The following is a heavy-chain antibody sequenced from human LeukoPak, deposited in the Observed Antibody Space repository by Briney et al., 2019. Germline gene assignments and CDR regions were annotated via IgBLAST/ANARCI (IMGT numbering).Heavy chain of an antibody. D-gene: IGHD2-2*01. CDR1: GGSISSYY. CDR3: TSRTVPAAYDTFDI. V-gene: IGHV4-34*01. CDR2: INHSGST. Sequence: KPSETLSLTCTVSGGSISSYYWSWIRQPPGKGLEWIGEINHSGSTNYNPSLKSRVTISVDTSKNQFSLKLSSVTAADTAVYYCTSRTVPAAYDTFDIWGLGTMVTVSS. J-gene: IGHJ3*02.